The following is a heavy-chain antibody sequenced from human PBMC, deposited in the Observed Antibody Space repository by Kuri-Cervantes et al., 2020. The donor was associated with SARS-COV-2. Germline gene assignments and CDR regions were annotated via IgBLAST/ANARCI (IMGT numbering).Heavy chain of an antibody. CDR2: ISAYNGNT. V-gene: IGHV1-18*01. D-gene: IGHD3-16*02. J-gene: IGHJ5*02. Sequence: ASVKVSCKASGYTLTSYGISWVRQAPGQGLEWMGWISAYNGNTNYAQKLQGRVTMTTDTSTSTAYMELRSLRSDDTAVYYCARSVWGSYRPLNWFDPWGQGTLVTVSS. CDR1: GYTLTSYG. CDR3: ARSVWGSYRPLNWFDP.